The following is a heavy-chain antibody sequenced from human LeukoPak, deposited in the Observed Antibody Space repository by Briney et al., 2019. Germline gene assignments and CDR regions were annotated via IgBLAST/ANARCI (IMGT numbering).Heavy chain of an antibody. CDR3: ARAAYSSSWPNPDDAFDI. V-gene: IGHV3-21*01. CDR1: GFTFSSYS. D-gene: IGHD6-13*01. J-gene: IGHJ3*02. Sequence: GGSLRLSCAASGFTFSSYSMNWVRQAPGKGLEWVSSISSSSSYIYYADSVKGRFTISRDNAKNSLYLQMNSLGAEDTAVYYCARAAYSSSWPNPDDAFDIWGQGTMVTVSS. CDR2: ISSSSSYI.